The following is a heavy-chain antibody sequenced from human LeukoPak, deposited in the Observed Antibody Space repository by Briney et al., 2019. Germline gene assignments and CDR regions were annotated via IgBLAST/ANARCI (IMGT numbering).Heavy chain of an antibody. V-gene: IGHV1-69*06. J-gene: IGHJ3*02. CDR3: ARDSGYSSGWSNNDAFDI. CDR2: IIPIFGTA. CDR1: GGTFSSYA. D-gene: IGHD6-19*01. Sequence: SVKVSCKASGGTFSSYAISWVRQAPGQGLEWMGGIIPIFGTANYAQKFQGRVTITADKSTSTAYMELSSLRSEDTAVYYCARDSGYSSGWSNNDAFDIWGQGTMVTVSS.